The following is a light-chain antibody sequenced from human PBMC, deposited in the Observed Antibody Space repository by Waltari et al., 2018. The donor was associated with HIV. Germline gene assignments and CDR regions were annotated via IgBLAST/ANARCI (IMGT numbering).Light chain of an antibody. V-gene: IGLV3-25*03. CDR1: AMPNQY. J-gene: IGLJ3*02. CDR3: QSADSSGAYWV. Sequence: SSELTQPPSVSVPPGQTARLTCSGDAMPNQYAYWYQQKPGQAPILIIYKDTERPSGIPERFSGSTSGTTVTLTISGVQAEDEADYHCQSADSSGAYWVFGGGTRLTVL. CDR2: KDT.